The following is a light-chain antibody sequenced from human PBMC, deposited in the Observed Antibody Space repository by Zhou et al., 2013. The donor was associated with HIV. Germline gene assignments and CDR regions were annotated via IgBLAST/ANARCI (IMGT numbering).Light chain of an antibody. J-gene: IGKJ2*04. Sequence: AIRMTQSPSSFSASTGDRVTITCRASQGISSYLAWYQQKPGKAPKLLIFAASTLQSGVPSRFSGGGSGTEFTLTISSLQPEDFAVYSCQQYGNALCSFGQGTKLEIK. CDR3: QQYGNALCS. CDR2: AAS. V-gene: IGKV1-8*01. CDR1: QGISSY.